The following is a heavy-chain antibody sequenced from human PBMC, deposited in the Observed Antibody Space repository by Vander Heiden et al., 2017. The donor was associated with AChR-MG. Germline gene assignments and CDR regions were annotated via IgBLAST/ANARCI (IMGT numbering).Heavy chain of an antibody. CDR3: AREHGDYPDYYYYYGMDV. CDR1: GGTFSSYA. J-gene: IGHJ6*02. V-gene: IGHV1-69*06. D-gene: IGHD4-17*01. CDR2: IIPIFGTA. Sequence: QVQLVQPGAEVKKPGSSVKVSCKASGGTFSSYAISWVRQAPGQGLEWMGGIIPIFGTANYAQKFQGRVTITADKSTSTAYMELSSLRSEDTAVYYCAREHGDYPDYYYYYGMDVWGQGTTVTVSS.